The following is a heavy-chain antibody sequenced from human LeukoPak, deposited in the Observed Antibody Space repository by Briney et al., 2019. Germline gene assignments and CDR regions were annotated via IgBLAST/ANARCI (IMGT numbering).Heavy chain of an antibody. CDR2: IYHSGST. D-gene: IGHD6-19*01. V-gene: IGHV4-4*02. CDR1: GGSISSSNW. Sequence: PSGTLSLTCAVSGGSISSSNWWSWVRPPPGKGLEWIGEIYHSGSTNYNPSLKSRVTISVDTSKNQFSLKLSSVTAADTAVYYCARVYSAGHNWFDPWGQGTLVTVSS. J-gene: IGHJ5*02. CDR3: ARVYSAGHNWFDP.